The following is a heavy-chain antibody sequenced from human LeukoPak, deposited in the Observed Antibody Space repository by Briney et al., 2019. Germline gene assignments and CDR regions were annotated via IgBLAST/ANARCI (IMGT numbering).Heavy chain of an antibody. D-gene: IGHD3-3*01. J-gene: IGHJ4*02. V-gene: IGHV3-74*01. Sequence: GGSLRLSCAASGSDFSGNWMHWVRHAPGQGLVWVSRIKGDGISTNYADSVKGRFTISRDIAKNTLYLQMNSLRAEDTGVYYCAKDHYWSIDYWGRGTLVTVSS. CDR2: IKGDGIST. CDR3: AKDHYWSIDY. CDR1: GSDFSGNW.